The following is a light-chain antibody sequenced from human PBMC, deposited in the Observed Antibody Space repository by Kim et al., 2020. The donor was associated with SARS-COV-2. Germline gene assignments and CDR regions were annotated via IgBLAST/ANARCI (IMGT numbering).Light chain of an antibody. V-gene: IGLV3-1*01. CDR1: KVGDRY. J-gene: IGLJ2*01. Sequence: VSPGQTDCITCSGDKVGDRYACWYQQRPGQSPVLVIYQDSKRPSGIPERFSGSNAGNTATLTISGTQAMDEADYYCQAWDSSTAWVFGGGTQLTVL. CDR3: QAWDSSTAWV. CDR2: QDS.